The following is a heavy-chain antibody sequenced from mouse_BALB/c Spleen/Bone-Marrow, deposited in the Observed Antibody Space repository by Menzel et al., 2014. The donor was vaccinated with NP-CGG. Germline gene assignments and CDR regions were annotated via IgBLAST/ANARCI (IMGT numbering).Heavy chain of an antibody. CDR2: IWAGGST. J-gene: IGHJ4*01. CDR1: GFSLTSYG. V-gene: IGHV2-9*02. CDR3: AREGRGYYGSSGAAMDY. Sequence: QVQLKESGPGLVALSQSLSITCTVSGFSLTSYGVHWVRQPPGKGLEWLGVIWAGGSTSYNSALMSRLSINQDNSKSQVFLKLNSLQTDDTATYYCAREGRGYYGSSGAAMDYWGQGTSVTVSS. D-gene: IGHD1-1*01.